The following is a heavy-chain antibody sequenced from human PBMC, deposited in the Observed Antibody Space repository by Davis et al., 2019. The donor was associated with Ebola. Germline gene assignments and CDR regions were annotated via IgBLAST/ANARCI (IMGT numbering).Heavy chain of an antibody. Sequence: GESLKISCAASGFTFSSSAMHWVRQAPGKGLEYVSSINSNGGSTYYANSVKGRFSISRDNSKNTLYLQMGSLRPEDMAVYYCARRESSVGYDIWGQGTMVTVSS. CDR1: GFTFSSSA. J-gene: IGHJ3*02. V-gene: IGHV3-64*01. CDR3: ARRESSVGYDI. CDR2: INSNGGST. D-gene: IGHD3-22*01.